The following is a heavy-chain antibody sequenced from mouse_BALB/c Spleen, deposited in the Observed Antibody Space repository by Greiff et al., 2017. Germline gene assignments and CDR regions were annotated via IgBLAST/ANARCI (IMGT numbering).Heavy chain of an antibody. D-gene: IGHD2-10*02. J-gene: IGHJ1*01. CDR2: ISNGGGST. CDR1: GFTFSSYT. Sequence: EVHLVESGGGLVQPGGSLKLSCAASGFTFSSYTMSWVRQTPEKRLEWVAYISNGGGSTYYPDTVKGRFTISRDNAKNTLYLQMSSLKSEDTAMYYCARHKYGNDWYFDVWGAGTTVTVSS. V-gene: IGHV5-12-2*01. CDR3: ARHKYGNDWYFDV.